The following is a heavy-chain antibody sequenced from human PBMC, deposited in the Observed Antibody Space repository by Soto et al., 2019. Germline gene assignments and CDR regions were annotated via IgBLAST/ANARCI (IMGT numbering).Heavy chain of an antibody. D-gene: IGHD2-2*01. CDR2: MNPNSGNT. J-gene: IGHJ6*02. Sequence: QVQLVQSGAEVKKPGASVKVSCKASGYTFTSYDINWVRQATGQGLEWMGWMNPNSGNTGYAQKFQDSVTMTRNTSISTAYMELRSLRYEDTAVYYCARWDIGVVVPAGGYPLYYYGMDVWGQGTTVTVSS. V-gene: IGHV1-8*01. CDR3: ARWDIGVVVPAGGYPLYYYGMDV. CDR1: GYTFTSYD.